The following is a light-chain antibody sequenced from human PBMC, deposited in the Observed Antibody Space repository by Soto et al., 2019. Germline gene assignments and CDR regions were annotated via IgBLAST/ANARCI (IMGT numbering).Light chain of an antibody. Sequence: EVVLTQSPVTLSLSPGERATLSCRASQSFRGLLAWYQQKPGQAPRLLIYDASNRATGIPARFSGSGSGTDFTLTISRLEPEDFAVYYCQQRSNWPPITFGQGTRLEIK. CDR2: DAS. CDR1: QSFRGL. V-gene: IGKV3-11*01. CDR3: QQRSNWPPIT. J-gene: IGKJ5*01.